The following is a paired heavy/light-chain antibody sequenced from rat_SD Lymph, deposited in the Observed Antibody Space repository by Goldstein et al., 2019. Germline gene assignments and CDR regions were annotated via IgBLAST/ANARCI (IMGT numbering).Light chain of an antibody. V-gene: IGKV4S12*01. CDR2: DTS. CDR3: LQRSSYPPT. CDR1: SSVSY. J-gene: IGKJ2-1*01. Sequence: EIVLTQSPTTMAASPGEKVTITCRASSSVSYMHWFQQKSGTSPKPWIYDTSKLASGVPDRFSGSGSGTSYSLTISSMEAEDAATYYCLQRSSYPPTFGAGTKLELK.
Heavy chain of an antibody. CDR2: ISYDGSST. V-gene: IGHV5-29*01. D-gene: IGHD1-3*01. CDR1: GFTFSNYG. CDR3: TRAPHYGSPFDY. J-gene: IGHJ2*01. Sequence: EVQLVESGGGLVQPGRSMKLSCAASGFTFSNYGMAWVRQAPTKGLEWVATISYDGSSTYYRDSVKGRFTISRDNAKSTLYLQMNSLRSEDTATYYCTRAPHYGSPFDYWGQGVMVTVSS.